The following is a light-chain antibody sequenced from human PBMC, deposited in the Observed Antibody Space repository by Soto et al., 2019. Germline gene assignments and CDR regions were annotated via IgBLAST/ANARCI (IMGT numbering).Light chain of an antibody. J-gene: IGLJ3*02. CDR1: SSNIGAGYD. Sequence: QSVLTQPPSVSGAPGQRVTISCTGSSSNIGAGYDVHWYQQLPGTAPKLLIYGNSNRPSGAPDRFSGSKSGTSASLAITGLQAEDEADYYCQSYDSSLSGSNWVFGGGTKVTVL. V-gene: IGLV1-40*01. CDR3: QSYDSSLSGSNWV. CDR2: GNS.